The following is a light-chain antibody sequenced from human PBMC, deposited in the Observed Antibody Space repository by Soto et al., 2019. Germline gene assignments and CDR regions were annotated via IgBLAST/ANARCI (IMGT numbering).Light chain of an antibody. Sequence: ETVMTQSPATLSVSPGERPTLSCRASQSVSSNLAWYQQKPGQAPRLLIYDASTRATGIPARFSGSGSGTEFTLTISRLQSDDFAGYYCQQYNTGPLTFGPGTKVDIK. CDR3: QQYNTGPLT. V-gene: IGKV3-15*01. CDR1: QSVSSN. J-gene: IGKJ3*01. CDR2: DAS.